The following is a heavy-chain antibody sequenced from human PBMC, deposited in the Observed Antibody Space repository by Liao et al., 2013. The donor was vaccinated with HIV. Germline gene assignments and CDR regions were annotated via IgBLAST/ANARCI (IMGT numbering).Heavy chain of an antibody. CDR2: VFYSGST. Sequence: QVQLQESGPGLVKPSETLSLTCTVSGGSISGSDYYWGWIRQPPGKGLEWIGSVFYSGSTYYKPSLKSRVTITVDTSKNQFSLKLTSVTAADTAVYFCARVSPDYYDSSGYSHFDYWGQGTLVTVSS. D-gene: IGHD3-22*01. CDR1: GGSISGSDYY. CDR3: ARVSPDYYDSSGYSHFDY. J-gene: IGHJ4*02. V-gene: IGHV4-39*07.